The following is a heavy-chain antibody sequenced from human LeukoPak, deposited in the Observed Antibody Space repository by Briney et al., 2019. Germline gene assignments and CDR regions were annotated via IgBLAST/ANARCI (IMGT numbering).Heavy chain of an antibody. Sequence: PGRSLRLSCAASGFTFSSYGMHWVRQAPGKGLEWVAVISYDGSNKYYADSVKGRFTISRDNSKNTLYLQMNSLRAEDTALYYCARWASVLSIWGQGTMVTVSS. CDR2: ISYDGSNK. CDR1: GFTFSSYG. J-gene: IGHJ3*02. CDR3: ARWASVLSI. D-gene: IGHD3-9*01. V-gene: IGHV3-30*03.